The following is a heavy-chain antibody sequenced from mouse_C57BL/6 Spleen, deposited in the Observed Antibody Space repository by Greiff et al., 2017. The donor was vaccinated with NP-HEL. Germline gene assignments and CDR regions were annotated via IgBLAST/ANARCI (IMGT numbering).Heavy chain of an antibody. V-gene: IGHV5-4*01. J-gene: IGHJ3*01. CDR2: ISDGGSYT. D-gene: IGHD3-1*01. CDR1: GFTFSSYA. CDR3: ARDGAARATWFAY. Sequence: DVMLVESGGGLVKPGGSLKLSCAASGFTFSSYAMSWVRQTPEKRLEWVATISDGGSYTYYPDNVKGRFTISRDNAKNNLYLQMSHLKSEDTAMYYCARDGAARATWFAYWGQGTLVTVSA.